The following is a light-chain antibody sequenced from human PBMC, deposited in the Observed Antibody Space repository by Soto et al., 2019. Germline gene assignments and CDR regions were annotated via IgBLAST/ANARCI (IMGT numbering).Light chain of an antibody. V-gene: IGKV3-11*01. J-gene: IGKJ2*01. CDR3: QQRRIWPHT. CDR2: DAS. CDR1: QSFTNS. Sequence: DTVLTQSPATLSLSPGERATLSCRASQSFTNSLAWYQQKPGQAPRLLIYDASNRATGVPARFSGSGSGTDFTLTISSLEPEDFALYYCQQRRIWPHTLGQGTKLEIK.